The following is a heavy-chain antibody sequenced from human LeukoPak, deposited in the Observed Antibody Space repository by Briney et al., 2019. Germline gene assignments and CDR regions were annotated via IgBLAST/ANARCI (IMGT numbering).Heavy chain of an antibody. J-gene: IGHJ6*02. CDR3: ARHLRGTSDSGTFRYYYGLDV. CDR2: VYFTGHA. Sequence: SETLSLTCTVSGTSMSSYYWSWIREPPGKGLEWIGYVYFTGHAYYNASLKSRPTISVDTSKNQFSLKLSSVTAADTAVYHCARHLRGTSDSGTFRYYYGLDVWGLGATVIVSS. V-gene: IGHV4-59*08. D-gene: IGHD3-10*01. CDR1: GTSMSSYY.